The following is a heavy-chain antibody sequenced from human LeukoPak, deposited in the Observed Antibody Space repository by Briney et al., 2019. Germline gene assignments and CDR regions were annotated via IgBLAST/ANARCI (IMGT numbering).Heavy chain of an antibody. J-gene: IGHJ4*02. CDR3: ARRGEAMDPFDY. CDR1: GYSFTSYW. Sequence: GESLKISCKDSGYSFTSYWIGWVRQMPGKGLEWMGIIYPGDSDTRYSPSFQGQVTISADKSINTACLQWSSLKASDTALYYCARRGEAMDPFDYWGQGTLVTVSS. V-gene: IGHV5-51*01. D-gene: IGHD5-18*01. CDR2: IYPGDSDT.